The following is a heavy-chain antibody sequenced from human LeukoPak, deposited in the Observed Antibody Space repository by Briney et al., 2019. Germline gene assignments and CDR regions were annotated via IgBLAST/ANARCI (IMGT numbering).Heavy chain of an antibody. J-gene: IGHJ5*02. CDR3: ARRSRPIAAAGNWFDP. Sequence: GESLKISCKGSGYSFTSYWIGWVRQMPGKGLXXXXXXYPGDSDTRYSPSFQGQVTISADKSISTAYLQWSSLKASDTAMYYCARRSRPIAAAGNWFDPWGQGTLVTVSS. V-gene: IGHV5-51*01. CDR2: XYPGDSDT. D-gene: IGHD6-13*01. CDR1: GYSFTSYW.